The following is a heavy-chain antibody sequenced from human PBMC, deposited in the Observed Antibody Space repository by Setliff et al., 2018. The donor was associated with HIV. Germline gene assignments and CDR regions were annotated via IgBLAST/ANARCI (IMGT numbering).Heavy chain of an antibody. V-gene: IGHV4-59*01. CDR2: IYYSGST. CDR3: ARGVRGVITDWYYFDY. CDR1: GGSISSYY. D-gene: IGHD3-10*01. J-gene: IGHJ4*02. Sequence: SETLSLTCTVSGGSISSYYWSWIRQPPGKGLEWIGYIYYSGSTNYNPSLKSRVTISVDTSKNQFSLKLSSVTAADTAVYYCARGVRGVITDWYYFDYWGQGTLVTVSS.